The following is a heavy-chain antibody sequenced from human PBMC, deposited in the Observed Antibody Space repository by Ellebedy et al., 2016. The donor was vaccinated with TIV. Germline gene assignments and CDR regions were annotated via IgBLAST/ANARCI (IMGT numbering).Heavy chain of an antibody. J-gene: IGHJ4*02. CDR3: GRTSRYAYSSSCDY. CDR1: GYTFTSYG. CDR2: ISVYNGNT. Sequence: AASVKVSCKASGYTFTSYGISWVRQAPGQGLEWMGWISVYNGNTNYAQKVQGRVTMTTDTSTNTAYMELRSLTSDETAVYFCGRTSRYAYSSSCDYWGQGTLVTVSS. D-gene: IGHD6-13*01. V-gene: IGHV1-18*04.